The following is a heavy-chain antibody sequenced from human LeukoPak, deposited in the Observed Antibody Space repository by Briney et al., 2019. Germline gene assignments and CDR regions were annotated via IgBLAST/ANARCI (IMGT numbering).Heavy chain of an antibody. CDR3: AKRLAMTGTYHFDY. Sequence: SQTLSLTCAISGDSVSTNSATWTWLRQSPSRGLEWLGRTYYRSKWSNDYAVSMKSRITINPDTSKNQFSLQLNSVTPEDTAVYYCAKRLAMTGTYHFDYWGQGTLVTVSS. V-gene: IGHV6-1*01. J-gene: IGHJ4*02. D-gene: IGHD6-19*01. CDR2: TYYRSKWSN. CDR1: GDSVSTNSAT.